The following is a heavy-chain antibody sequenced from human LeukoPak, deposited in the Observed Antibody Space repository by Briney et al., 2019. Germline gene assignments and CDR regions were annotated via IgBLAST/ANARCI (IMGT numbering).Heavy chain of an antibody. CDR3: ARVSGATITTYYGMDV. CDR1: GDSLSRYY. J-gene: IGHJ6*02. V-gene: IGHV4-59*01. Sequence: SETLSLTCTLSGDSLSRYYWSWVRQPPGKGLEWIGHIHYSGSNNYNPSLKSRVAISIDTSKNQFSLRLSSVTAVDTAVYYCARVSGATITTYYGMDVWGQGTTVTVS. D-gene: IGHD5-12*01. CDR2: IHYSGSN.